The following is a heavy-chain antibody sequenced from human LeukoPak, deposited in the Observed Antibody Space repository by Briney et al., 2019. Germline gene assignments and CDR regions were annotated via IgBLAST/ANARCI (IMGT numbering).Heavy chain of an antibody. V-gene: IGHV3-15*01. J-gene: IGHJ4*02. CDR3: TTDGVGVEGATYDN. CDR2: IKAKAHGGTI. Sequence: GGSLRLSCAASGFTFSSYSMNWVRQAPGKGLEWVGCIKAKAHGGTIEYAAPVKGRFTISRDDSKNTLYLQMNSLKTEDTAVYYCTTDGVGVEGATYDNWGQGTLVSVSS. CDR1: GFTFSSYS. D-gene: IGHD1-26*01.